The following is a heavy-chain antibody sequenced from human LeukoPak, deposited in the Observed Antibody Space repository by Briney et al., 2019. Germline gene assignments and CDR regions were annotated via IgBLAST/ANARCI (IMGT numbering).Heavy chain of an antibody. J-gene: IGHJ3*02. CDR3: ARDGLYSSSPNAFDI. D-gene: IGHD6-6*01. CDR1: GGSFSGYY. CDR2: INHSGST. Sequence: SETLSLTCAVYGGSFSGYYWSWIRQPPGKGLEWIGEINHSGSTNYNPSLKSRVTISVDTSKNQFSLKLSSVTAADTAVYYCARDGLYSSSPNAFDIWGQGTMVTVSS. V-gene: IGHV4-34*01.